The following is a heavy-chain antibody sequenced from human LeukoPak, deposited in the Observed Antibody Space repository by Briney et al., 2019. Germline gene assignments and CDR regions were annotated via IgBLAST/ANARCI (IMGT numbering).Heavy chain of an antibody. CDR1: GGTFSSYA. Sequence: SVKVSCKASGGTFSSYAISWVRQAPGQGLEWMGGIIPIFGTANYAQKFQGRVTITADESTSTAYMEVSSLRSEDTAVYYCARSILGGSYFSYFDYWGQGTLVTVSS. CDR2: IIPIFGTA. V-gene: IGHV1-69*01. J-gene: IGHJ4*02. D-gene: IGHD1-26*01. CDR3: ARSILGGSYFSYFDY.